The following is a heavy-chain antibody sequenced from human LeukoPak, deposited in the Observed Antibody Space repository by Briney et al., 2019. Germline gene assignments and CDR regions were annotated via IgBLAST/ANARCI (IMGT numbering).Heavy chain of an antibody. CDR1: GYTFTGYY. CDR3: ARVGVYDSSGYYVGDDY. V-gene: IGHV1-2*06. Sequence: ASVKVSCKASGYTFTGYYMHWVRQAPGQGLEWMGRINPNSGGTNYAQKFQGRVTMTRDTSISTAYMELSRLRSDDTAVNYCARVGVYDSSGYYVGDDYWGQGTLVTVSS. CDR2: INPNSGGT. D-gene: IGHD3-22*01. J-gene: IGHJ4*02.